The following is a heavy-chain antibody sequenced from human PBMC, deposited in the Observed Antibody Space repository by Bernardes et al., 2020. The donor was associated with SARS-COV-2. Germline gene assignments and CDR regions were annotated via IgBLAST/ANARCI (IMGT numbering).Heavy chain of an antibody. J-gene: IGHJ4*02. CDR3: AADLGHGGSAEGY. D-gene: IGHD3-16*01. CDR2: IVVGSGNT. CDR1: GFTFTNSA. V-gene: IGHV1-58*02. Sequence: SVKVSCKASGFTFTNSAMQWVRQARGQRLEWIGWIVVGSGNTNYAQKFQERVTITRDMSTSTAYMELSSLRSEDTAVYYCAADLGHGGSAEGYWGQGTLVTVYS.